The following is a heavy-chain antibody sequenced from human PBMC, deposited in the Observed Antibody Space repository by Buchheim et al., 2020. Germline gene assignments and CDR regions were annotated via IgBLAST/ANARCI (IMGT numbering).Heavy chain of an antibody. CDR2: VYYTWRA. CDR3: ARDRGAHDFGPIDY. D-gene: IGHD4-17*01. J-gene: IGHJ4*02. Sequence: QVQLQESGPGLVKPSQTLSLTCTVSGVSINTGTFYWSWIRQHPGKGLEWIGYVYYTWRAYSNPSLKSRVSMSVDTAQNQVSLNLASVTAADTAVYYCARDRGAHDFGPIDYWGQGAL. V-gene: IGHV4-31*03. CDR1: GVSINTGTFY.